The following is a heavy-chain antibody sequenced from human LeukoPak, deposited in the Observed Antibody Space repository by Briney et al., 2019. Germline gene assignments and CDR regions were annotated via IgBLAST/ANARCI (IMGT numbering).Heavy chain of an antibody. Sequence: ASVKVSCKVSGYTLTELSMHWVRQAPGKGLEWMGGFDPEDGETIYAQKFQGRVTMTEDTSTDTAYMELSSLRSEDTAVYYCATDSRVWGYGSGSPLITPHDAFDIWGQGTMVTVSS. J-gene: IGHJ3*02. CDR2: FDPEDGET. CDR1: GYTLTELS. D-gene: IGHD3-10*01. V-gene: IGHV1-24*01. CDR3: ATDSRVWGYGSGSPLITPHDAFDI.